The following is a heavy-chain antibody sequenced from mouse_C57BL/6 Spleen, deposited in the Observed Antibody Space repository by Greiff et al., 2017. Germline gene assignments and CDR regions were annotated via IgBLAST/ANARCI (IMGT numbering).Heavy chain of an antibody. J-gene: IGHJ2*01. Sequence: VQLLESGAELVKPGASVKISCKASGYAFSSYWMNWVKQRPGKGLEWIGQIYPGDGDTNYNGKFKGKATLTADKSSSTAYMQLSSLTSEDSAVYFCARSDYCGSSLDYWGQGTTLTVSS. CDR2: IYPGDGDT. CDR1: GYAFSSYW. CDR3: ARSDYCGSSLDY. V-gene: IGHV1-80*01. D-gene: IGHD1-1*01.